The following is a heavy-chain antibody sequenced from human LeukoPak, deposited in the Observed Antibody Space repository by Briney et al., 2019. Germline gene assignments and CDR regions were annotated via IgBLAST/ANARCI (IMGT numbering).Heavy chain of an antibody. Sequence: GGSLRLSCAASGFTFSSYAMSWVRQAPGKGLEWVSGVSGFGATTYYADSVKGRFTISRDNSKNTLYLQMNGLRAEDTAAYYCARGATDTTRWFDPWGQGTLVIVSS. CDR2: VSGFGATT. CDR1: GFTFSSYA. CDR3: ARGATDTTRWFDP. V-gene: IGHV3-23*01. J-gene: IGHJ5*02. D-gene: IGHD1-7*01.